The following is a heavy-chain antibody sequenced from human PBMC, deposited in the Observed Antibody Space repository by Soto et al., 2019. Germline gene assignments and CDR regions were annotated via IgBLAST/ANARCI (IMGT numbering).Heavy chain of an antibody. Sequence: QVQLVQYGAEVKKPGASVKVSCKASGYTFTGYYMHWVRQAPGQGLEWMGWINPNSGGTNYAQKFQGWVAMTRDTSISTAYMELSRLRSDDTAVYYCARDRSGYGYYYYYYGMDVWGQGTTVTVSS. D-gene: IGHD5-12*01. J-gene: IGHJ6*02. V-gene: IGHV1-2*04. CDR3: ARDRSGYGYYYYYYGMDV. CDR2: INPNSGGT. CDR1: GYTFTGYY.